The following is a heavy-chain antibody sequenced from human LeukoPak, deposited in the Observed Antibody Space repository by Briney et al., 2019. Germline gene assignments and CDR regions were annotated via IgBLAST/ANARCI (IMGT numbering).Heavy chain of an antibody. CDR2: LYYSGRT. CDR3: ARASYSYDINGWVPFDY. D-gene: IGHD3-22*01. J-gene: IGHJ4*02. CDR1: GGTISTSLYY. Sequence: SETLSLTCSVSGGTISTSLYYWGWIRQPPGKGLEWIGSLYYSGRTYYNPSLKSRVTISIDTSKNQFSLRLTSVTAADTAVYYCARASYSYDINGWVPFDYWGQGTLVTVSS. V-gene: IGHV4-39*01.